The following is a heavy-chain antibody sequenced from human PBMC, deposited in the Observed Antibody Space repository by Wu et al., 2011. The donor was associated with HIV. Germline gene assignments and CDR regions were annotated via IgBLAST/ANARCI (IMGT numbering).Heavy chain of an antibody. CDR3: AGAVYSGSHGAFDF. Sequence: RLSCAASGFTFRHYAMHWVRPGVQARGVEWVSAVSDDGTKQYYGDSVKGRFTISRDNSKNTMFLQMNSLRPEDTAVYFCAGAVYSGSHGAFDFWGQGTMVTVSA. CDR1: GFTFRHYA. D-gene: IGHD1-26*01. CDR2: VSDDGTKQ. J-gene: IGHJ3*01. V-gene: IGHV3-30*04.